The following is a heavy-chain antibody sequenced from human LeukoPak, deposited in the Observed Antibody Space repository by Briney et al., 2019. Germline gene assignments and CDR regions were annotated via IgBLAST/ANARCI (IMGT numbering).Heavy chain of an antibody. V-gene: IGHV3-33*01. CDR1: GFTFSSYG. Sequence: GRSLRLSCAASGFTFSSYGMHWVRQAPGKGLEWVAVIWYDGSNKYYADSVKGRFTISRDNSKNTLYLQMNSLRAEDTAVYYCARDPGYSYGWRDDAFDIWGQGTMVTVSS. CDR2: IWYDGSNK. D-gene: IGHD5-18*01. J-gene: IGHJ3*02. CDR3: ARDPGYSYGWRDDAFDI.